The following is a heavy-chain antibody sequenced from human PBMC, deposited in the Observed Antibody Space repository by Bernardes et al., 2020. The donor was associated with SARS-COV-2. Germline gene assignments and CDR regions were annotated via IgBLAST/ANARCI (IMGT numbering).Heavy chain of an antibody. CDR2: INPNSGGT. CDR1: GYTFTGYY. V-gene: IGHV1-2*02. Sequence: VKVSCTPSGYTFTGYYMHWVRQAPGHGLEWMGWINPNSGGTNYAQKFQDRVTMTRDTYISTAYMDLSKLRSDDPAVYYCTIPPTNYDRYGMDVWGQGTTVTVSS. J-gene: IGHJ6*02. D-gene: IGHD3-22*01. CDR3: TIPPTNYDRYGMDV.